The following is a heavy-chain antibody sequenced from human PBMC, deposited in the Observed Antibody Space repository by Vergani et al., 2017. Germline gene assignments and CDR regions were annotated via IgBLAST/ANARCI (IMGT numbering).Heavy chain of an antibody. V-gene: IGHV3-30-3*01. CDR1: GFTFSSYA. J-gene: IGHJ6*03. Sequence: QVQLVESGGGVVQPGRSLILSCAASGFTFSSYAMHWVRQAPGKGLEWVAVISYDGSNKYYADSVKGRFTISRDNSKNTLYLQMNSLRAEDTAVYYCAREXVPAAKAPGPGMDVWGKGTTVTVSS. D-gene: IGHD2-2*01. CDR3: AREXVPAAKAPGPGMDV. CDR2: ISYDGSNK.